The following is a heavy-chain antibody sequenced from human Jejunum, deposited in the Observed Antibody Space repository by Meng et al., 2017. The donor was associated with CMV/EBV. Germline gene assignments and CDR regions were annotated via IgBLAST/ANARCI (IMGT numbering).Heavy chain of an antibody. Sequence: YGFTVSNHAMTWVRQAPGKGLEWVSQISIGAGANYADSVKGRFTISRDNSKNMVYLQMNGLRVEDTAVYHCARKGWGTNRADEPIDYWGQGTLVTVSS. D-gene: IGHD3-16*02. J-gene: IGHJ4*02. CDR3: ARKGWGTNRADEPIDY. CDR1: GFTVSNHA. CDR2: ISIGAGA. V-gene: IGHV3-23*01.